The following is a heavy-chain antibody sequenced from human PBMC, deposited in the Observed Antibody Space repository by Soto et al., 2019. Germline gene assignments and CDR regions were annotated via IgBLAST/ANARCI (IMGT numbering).Heavy chain of an antibody. CDR2: IYYSGST. D-gene: IGHD1-26*01. CDR3: ASFLTYSGSFFFDY. V-gene: IGHV4-59*01. Sequence: SETLSLTCTVSGGSISSYYWSWIRQPPGKGLEWIGYIYYSGSTNYNPSLKSRVTISVDTSKNQFSLKLSSVTAADTAVYYCASFLTYSGSFFFDYWGQGTLVTVSS. CDR1: GGSISSYY. J-gene: IGHJ4*02.